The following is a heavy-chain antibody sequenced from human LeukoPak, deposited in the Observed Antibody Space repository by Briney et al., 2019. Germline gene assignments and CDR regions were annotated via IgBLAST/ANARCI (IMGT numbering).Heavy chain of an antibody. D-gene: IGHD2-2*01. Sequence: GASMKVSCKASGGTFSSYAISWVRQAPGQGLEWMGGIIPIFGTANYAQKFQGRVTITADESTSTAYMELSSLRSEDTAVYYCARGRDIVVVPAARIPTYNWFDPWGQGTLVTVSS. J-gene: IGHJ5*02. CDR3: ARGRDIVVVPAARIPTYNWFDP. V-gene: IGHV1-69*13. CDR1: GGTFSSYA. CDR2: IIPIFGTA.